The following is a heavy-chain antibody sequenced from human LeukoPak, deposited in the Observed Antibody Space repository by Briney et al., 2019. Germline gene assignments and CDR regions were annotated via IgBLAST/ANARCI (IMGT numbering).Heavy chain of an antibody. CDR2: VSGVGGGT. Sequence: GGSLRLSCAASGFTVSSNYMTWVRQAPGKGLEWVSSVSGVGGGTSNAGSVKGRCTISRDNSRNTLYLQMSSLSAEDTAVYYCAKDSGAYRFFDYWGQGTLVTVSS. V-gene: IGHV3-23*01. D-gene: IGHD1-26*01. CDR1: GFTVSSNY. CDR3: AKDSGAYRFFDY. J-gene: IGHJ4*02.